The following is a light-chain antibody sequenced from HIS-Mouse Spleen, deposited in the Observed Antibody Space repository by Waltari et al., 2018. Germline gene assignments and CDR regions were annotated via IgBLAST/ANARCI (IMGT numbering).Light chain of an antibody. J-gene: IGLJ3*02. CDR2: KDS. CDR1: SLQTKY. Sequence: SYELTQPPSVSVSLGQMARITCSGESLQTKYAYWYQQKPGQFPVLVIYKDSERPSGIPERFSGSSSGTIVTLTISGVQAEDEADYYCLSADSSGTWVFGGGTKLTVL. CDR3: LSADSSGTWV. V-gene: IGLV3-16*01.